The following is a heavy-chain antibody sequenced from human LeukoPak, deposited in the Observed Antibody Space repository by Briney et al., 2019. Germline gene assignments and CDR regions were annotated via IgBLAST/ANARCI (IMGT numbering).Heavy chain of an antibody. D-gene: IGHD2-21*01. V-gene: IGHV4-39*07. CDR2: IYYSGST. J-gene: IGHJ4*02. CDR3: AREGVRATPLDY. Sequence: SETLSLTCTVSGGSISSSSYYWGWIRQPPGKGLEWIGSIYYSGSTYYNPSLKSRVTISVDTSKNQFSLKLSSVTAADTAVYYCAREGVRATPLDYWGQGTLVTVSS. CDR1: GGSISSSSYY.